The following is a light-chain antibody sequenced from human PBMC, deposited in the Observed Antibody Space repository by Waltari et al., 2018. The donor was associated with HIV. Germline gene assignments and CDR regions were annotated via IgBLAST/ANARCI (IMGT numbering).Light chain of an antibody. Sequence: VVTQEPSLTVSPGDTVTLSCASFSANVARSHFHYWFQLTPGQPPRTLIYDLDKRHPFTPGRVSGWLDGGRAILTLSGALPEDEAEYFCLLSYNGVRFFGGGTTLTV. CDR3: LLSYNGVRF. CDR1: SANVARSHF. J-gene: IGLJ2*01. V-gene: IGLV7-46*01. CDR2: DLD.